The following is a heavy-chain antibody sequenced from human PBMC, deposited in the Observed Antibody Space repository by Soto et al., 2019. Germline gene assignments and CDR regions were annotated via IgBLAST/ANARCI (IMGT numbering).Heavy chain of an antibody. CDR1: GFTFSSYW. CDR3: ARDEGVWAYCGGDCQNWFDP. CDR2: INSDGSST. V-gene: IGHV3-74*01. Sequence: GGSLRLSCAASGFTFSSYWVHWVRQAPGKGLVWVSRINSDGSSTSYADSVKGRFTISRDNAKNTLYLQMNSLRAEDTAVYYCARDEGVWAYCGGDCQNWFDPWGQGTLVTVSS. J-gene: IGHJ5*02. D-gene: IGHD2-21*02.